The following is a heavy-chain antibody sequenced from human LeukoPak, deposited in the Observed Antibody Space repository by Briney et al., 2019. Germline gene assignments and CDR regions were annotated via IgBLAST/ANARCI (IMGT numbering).Heavy chain of an antibody. J-gene: IGHJ4*02. Sequence: SETLSLTCTVSGGSISSYYWSWIRQPPGKGLEWIGSIYHSGSTYYNPSLKSRVTISVDTSKNQFSLKLSSVTAADTAVYYCARASGSYHYDYWGQGTLVTVSS. D-gene: IGHD1-26*01. V-gene: IGHV4-38-2*02. CDR1: GGSISSYY. CDR3: ARASGSYHYDY. CDR2: IYHSGST.